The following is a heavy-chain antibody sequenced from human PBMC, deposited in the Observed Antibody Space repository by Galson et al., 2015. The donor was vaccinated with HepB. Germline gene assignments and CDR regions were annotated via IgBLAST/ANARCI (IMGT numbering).Heavy chain of an antibody. CDR1: GYTFTGYY. Sequence: SVKVSCKASGYTFTGYYMHWVRQAPGRGLEWMGRINSNSGGTKYAQKFQGRVTVTRDTSISTAYMELRRLRSDDTAVYYCARQLARPVWFREPIDYWGQGTLVTVSS. CDR2: INSNSGGT. D-gene: IGHD3-10*01. J-gene: IGHJ4*02. V-gene: IGHV1-2*06. CDR3: ARQLARPVWFREPIDY.